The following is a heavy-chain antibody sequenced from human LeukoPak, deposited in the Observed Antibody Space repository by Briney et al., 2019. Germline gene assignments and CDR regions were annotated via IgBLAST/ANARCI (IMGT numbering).Heavy chain of an antibody. J-gene: IGHJ4*02. V-gene: IGHV1-46*01. D-gene: IGHD1-26*01. Sequence: ASVTVSCKASGYTFSSYYMHWVRQAPGQGLEWMGIINPSGGSTSYAQKFQGRVTMTRDTSTSTVYMELSSLRSEDTAVYYCARGLGQGAFGYWGQGTLVTVSS. CDR1: GYTFSSYY. CDR2: INPSGGST. CDR3: ARGLGQGAFGY.